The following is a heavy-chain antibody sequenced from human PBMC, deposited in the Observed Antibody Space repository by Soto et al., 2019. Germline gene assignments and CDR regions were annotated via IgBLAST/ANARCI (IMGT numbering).Heavy chain of an antibody. CDR3: AREPFDPNYYYGMDV. V-gene: IGHV4-31*03. Sequence: QVQLQESGPGLVKPSQTLSLTCTVSGGSISSGGYYWSWIRQHPGKGLEWIGYIYYSGSTYYNPSLKSRVTRSVDTSKNQFSLKLSSVTAADTAVYYCAREPFDPNYYYGMDVWGQGTTVTVSS. J-gene: IGHJ6*02. D-gene: IGHD3-9*01. CDR2: IYYSGST. CDR1: GGSISSGGYY.